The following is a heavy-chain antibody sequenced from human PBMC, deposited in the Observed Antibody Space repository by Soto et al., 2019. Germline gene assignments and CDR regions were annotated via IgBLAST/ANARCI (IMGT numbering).Heavy chain of an antibody. CDR3: ARQGPTVTLDY. Sequence: GESLKISCKASGYSFTTYWIAWMRQMPGKGLEWMAIINPGDSDMRYSPSFRGQVTISVDKSISTAYLQWASLKASDTAMYFCARQGPTVTLDYWGQGTLVTVSS. V-gene: IGHV5-51*01. CDR1: GYSFTTYW. J-gene: IGHJ4*02. CDR2: INPGDSDM. D-gene: IGHD4-17*01.